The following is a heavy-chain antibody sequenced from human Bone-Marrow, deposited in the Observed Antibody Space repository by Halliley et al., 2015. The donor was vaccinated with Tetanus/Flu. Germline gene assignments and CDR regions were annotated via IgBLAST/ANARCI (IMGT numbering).Heavy chain of an antibody. D-gene: IGHD6-19*01. Sequence: LRLSCNVSGGSIIISTNGYYWGWIRQPPGKGLEWIGSIYYSGSTYYNPSLKSRLTISIDTSENQFSLKLSSVTAADTAIYYCARVEGSGWNYWGQGTLVTISS. V-gene: IGHV4-39*01. CDR2: IYYSGST. CDR1: GGSIIISTNGYY. J-gene: IGHJ4*02. CDR3: ARVEGSGWNY.